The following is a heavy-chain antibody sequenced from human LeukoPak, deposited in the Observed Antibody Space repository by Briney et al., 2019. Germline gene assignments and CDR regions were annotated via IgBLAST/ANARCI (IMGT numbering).Heavy chain of an antibody. CDR1: GLTFSSYW. J-gene: IGHJ4*02. CDR2: INSDGSST. CDR3: ARGEGGFCGGDCHVRY. V-gene: IGHV3-74*01. D-gene: IGHD2-21*01. Sequence: GGSLRLSCAASGLTFSSYWMHWVRQTPGKGLVWVSRINSDGSSTSYADSVKGRFTISRDNAKNTLYLQMNSLSAEDTAVYYCARGEGGFCGGDCHVRYWGQGTLVTVSS.